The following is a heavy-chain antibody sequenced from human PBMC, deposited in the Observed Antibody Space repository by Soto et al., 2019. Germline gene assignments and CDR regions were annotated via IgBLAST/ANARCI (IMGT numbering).Heavy chain of an antibody. CDR1: GFSLSNNG. CDR2: IGGRGNSA. Sequence: GGSLRLSCAASGFSLSNNGMHWVRQAPGKGLEWVAVIGGRGNSAYYADSVQGRFTISRDNSKNTLSLQMSSLTADDTAIYYCVREGRGSFDFWGRGTMVTVSS. CDR3: VREGRGSFDF. D-gene: IGHD5-12*01. V-gene: IGHV3-23*01. J-gene: IGHJ3*01.